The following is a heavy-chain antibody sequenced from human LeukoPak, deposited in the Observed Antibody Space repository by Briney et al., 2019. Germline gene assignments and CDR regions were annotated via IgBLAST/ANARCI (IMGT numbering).Heavy chain of an antibody. Sequence: SETLSLTCTVSGGSISSGDYYWSWIRQPPGKGLEWIGYIYYSGSTYYNPSLKSRVTISVDTSKNQFSLKLSSVTAADTAVYYCARDAVPYSSSWYGYYYGMDVWGQGTTVTVSS. J-gene: IGHJ6*02. CDR2: IYYSGST. CDR1: GGSISSGDYY. CDR3: ARDAVPYSSSWYGYYYGMDV. D-gene: IGHD6-13*01. V-gene: IGHV4-30-4*02.